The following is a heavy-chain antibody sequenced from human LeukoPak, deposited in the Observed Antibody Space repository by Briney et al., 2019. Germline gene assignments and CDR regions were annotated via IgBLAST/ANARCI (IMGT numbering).Heavy chain of an antibody. V-gene: IGHV3-30*02. D-gene: IGHD3-10*01. CDR3: ARRGPYFDY. CDR1: GFTFSSNG. J-gene: IGHJ4*02. CDR2: IRYDGSNK. Sequence: GGSLRLSCVASGFTFSSNGMHWVRQAPGKGLEWVAFIRYDGSNKYYADSVKGRFTISRDNAKNSLYLQMNSLRAEDTAIYYCARRGPYFDYWGQGILVTASS.